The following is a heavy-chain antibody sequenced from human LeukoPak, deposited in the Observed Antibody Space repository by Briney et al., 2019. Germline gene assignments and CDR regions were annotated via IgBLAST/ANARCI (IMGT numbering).Heavy chain of an antibody. CDR3: ARYNWNTCALDV. V-gene: IGHV3-21*04. D-gene: IGHD1-1*01. J-gene: IGHJ6*02. CDR1: GFTFSSYS. CDR2: ISSSSSYI. Sequence: GGSLRLSCAASGFTFSSYSMNWVRQAPGKGLEWVSSISSSSSYIYYADSVKGRFTISRDNAKNSLYLQMNSLRAEDTAVYYCARYNWNTCALDVWGQGTTVTVSS.